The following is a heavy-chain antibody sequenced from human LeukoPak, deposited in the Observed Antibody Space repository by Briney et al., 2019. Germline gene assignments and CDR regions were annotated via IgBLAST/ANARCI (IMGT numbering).Heavy chain of an antibody. CDR2: ISGSGGST. D-gene: IGHD5-12*01. Sequence: GGTLRLSCAASGFTFSSYGMAWVRQAPGKGLEWVSAISGSGGSTYYADSVKGRFTISRDNAKNSLYLQMNSLRAEDTAVYYCARDGATFSGYDWYYYMDVWGKGTTVTVSS. J-gene: IGHJ6*03. V-gene: IGHV3-23*01. CDR3: ARDGATFSGYDWYYYMDV. CDR1: GFTFSSYG.